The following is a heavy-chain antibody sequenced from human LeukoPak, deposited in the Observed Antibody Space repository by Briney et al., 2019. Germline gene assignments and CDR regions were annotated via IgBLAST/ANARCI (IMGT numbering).Heavy chain of an antibody. J-gene: IGHJ4*02. Sequence: SVKVSCKASGGTFSSYAISWVRQAPGQGLEWMGGIIPIFGTANYAQKFQGRVTITADESTSTAYMELSSLRSEDTAVYYCARDVGEYCSSINCHASDYWGQGTLVTVSS. D-gene: IGHD2-2*01. V-gene: IGHV1-69*13. CDR3: ARDVGEYCSSINCHASDY. CDR1: GGTFSSYA. CDR2: IIPIFGTA.